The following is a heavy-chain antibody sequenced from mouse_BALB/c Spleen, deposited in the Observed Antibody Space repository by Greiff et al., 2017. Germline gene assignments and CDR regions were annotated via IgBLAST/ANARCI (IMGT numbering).Heavy chain of an antibody. Sequence: EVMLVESGGGLVKPGGSLKLSCAASGFTFSDYYMYWVRQTPEKRLEWVATISDGGSYTYYPDSVKGRFTISRDNAKNNLYLQMSSLKSEDTAMYYCARDYGSSYAWFAYWGQGTLVTVSA. CDR3: ARDYGSSYAWFAY. D-gene: IGHD1-1*01. CDR2: ISDGGSYT. J-gene: IGHJ3*01. CDR1: GFTFSDYY. V-gene: IGHV5-4*02.